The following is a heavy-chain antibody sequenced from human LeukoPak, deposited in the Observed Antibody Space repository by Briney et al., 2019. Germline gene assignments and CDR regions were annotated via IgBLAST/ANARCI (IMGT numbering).Heavy chain of an antibody. CDR2: ISGSGGST. J-gene: IGHJ6*02. Sequence: PGGSLRLSCAASGFTFSSYAMSWVRQAPGKGLEWVSAISGSGGSTYYADSVKGRFTISRDNSKNTLYLQMNCLRAEDTAVYYCAKRPTQYYYDSSGRGYYYYYGMDVWGQGTTVTVSS. CDR3: AKRPTQYYYDSSGRGYYYYYGMDV. D-gene: IGHD3-22*01. V-gene: IGHV3-23*01. CDR1: GFTFSSYA.